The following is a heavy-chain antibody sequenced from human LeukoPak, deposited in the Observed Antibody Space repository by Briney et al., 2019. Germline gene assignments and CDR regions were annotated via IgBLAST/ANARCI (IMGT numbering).Heavy chain of an antibody. J-gene: IGHJ3*02. CDR3: ARDRAIVVVPAALRNAGAFDI. Sequence: GGSLRLSCAASGFTFSSYSMNWVCQAPGKGLEWVSSISSSSSYIYYAGSVKGRFTISRDNAKNSLYLQMNSLRAEDTAVYYCARDRAIVVVPAALRNAGAFDIWGQGTMVTVSS. V-gene: IGHV3-21*01. CDR1: GFTFSSYS. D-gene: IGHD2-2*01. CDR2: ISSSSSYI.